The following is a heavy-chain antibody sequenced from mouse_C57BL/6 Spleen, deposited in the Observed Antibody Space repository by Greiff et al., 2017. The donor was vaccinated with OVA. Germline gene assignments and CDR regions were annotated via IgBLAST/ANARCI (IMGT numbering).Heavy chain of an antibody. J-gene: IGHJ4*01. CDR1: GYTFTSYW. CDR2: IDPSDSYT. V-gene: IGHV1-59*01. CDR3: ALYGSSYRAMDY. Sequence: VQLQQPGAELVRPGTSVKLSCKASGYTFTSYWMHWVKQRPGQGLEWIGVIDPSDSYTNYNQKFKGKATLTVDTSSSTAYMQLSSLTSEDSAVYYCALYGSSYRAMDYWGQGTSVTVSS. D-gene: IGHD1-1*01.